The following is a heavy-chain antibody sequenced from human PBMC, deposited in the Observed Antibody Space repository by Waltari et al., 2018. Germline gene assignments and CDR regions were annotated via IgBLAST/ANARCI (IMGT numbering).Heavy chain of an antibody. Sequence: QVQLQESGPGLVKPSETLSLTCTVSGGSISSYYWSWIRQPPGKGLEWIGYIYYSGSTNYNPSLKSRVTISVDTSKNQFSLKLSSVTAADTAVYYCARQEGEYSSSWYYFDYWGQGTLVTVSS. CDR1: GGSISSYY. CDR3: ARQEGEYSSSWYYFDY. CDR2: IYYSGST. J-gene: IGHJ4*02. D-gene: IGHD6-13*01. V-gene: IGHV4-59*08.